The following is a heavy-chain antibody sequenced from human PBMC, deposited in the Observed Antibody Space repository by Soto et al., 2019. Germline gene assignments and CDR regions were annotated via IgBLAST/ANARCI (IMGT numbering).Heavy chain of an antibody. Sequence: GGSLRLSCAASGFTFSSYSMNWVRQAPGKGLEWVSYISSSSSTIYYAASVKGRFTISRDNAKNSLYLQMNSLRDEDTAVYYCASRIAAAGTKGTAYWYFDLWGRGTLVTVSS. J-gene: IGHJ2*01. CDR1: GFTFSSYS. CDR3: ASRIAAAGTKGTAYWYFDL. CDR2: ISSSSSTI. D-gene: IGHD6-13*01. V-gene: IGHV3-48*02.